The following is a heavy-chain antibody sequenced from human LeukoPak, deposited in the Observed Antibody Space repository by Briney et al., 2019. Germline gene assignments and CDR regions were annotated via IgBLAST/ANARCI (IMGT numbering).Heavy chain of an antibody. CDR1: GGYISSYY. D-gene: IGHD2-2*01. J-gene: IGHJ4*02. CDR2: IFNSGST. CDR3: ALGDCSSTSCYVFDY. Sequence: SETLSLTCTVSGGYISSYYWSWIRQPPGKGLEWIGYIFNSGSTNYNPSLKSRVTISVDTSKNQFSLKLSSVTAAATAVYFCALGDCSSTSCYVFDYWGQGTLVTVSS. V-gene: IGHV4-59*01.